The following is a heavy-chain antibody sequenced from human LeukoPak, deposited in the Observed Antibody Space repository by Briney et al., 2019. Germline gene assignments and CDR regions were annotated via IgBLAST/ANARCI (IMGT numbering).Heavy chain of an antibody. CDR1: GFTFSSYG. J-gene: IGHJ4*02. Sequence: GSLRLSCAASGFTFSSYGMHWVRQAPGKGLEWVAVISYDGSNKYYADSVKDRFTISRDNSKNTLYLQMNSLRAEDTAVYYCAKGKMDYWGQGTLVTVSS. CDR3: AKGKMDY. CDR2: ISYDGSNK. V-gene: IGHV3-30*18.